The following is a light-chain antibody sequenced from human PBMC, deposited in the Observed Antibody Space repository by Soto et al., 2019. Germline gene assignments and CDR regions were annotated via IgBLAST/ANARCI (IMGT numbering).Light chain of an antibody. CDR1: QSISSW. J-gene: IGKJ2*01. V-gene: IGKV1-5*01. Sequence: DIQMTQSPSTLSASVGDRVTITCRASQSISSWFAWYQQKPGKAPKLLIYDASSLESGVPSRFSGSGSGTEFTLTISSLQTDDFATYDCQQYNSYYTFGQGTKLEIK. CDR2: DAS. CDR3: QQYNSYYT.